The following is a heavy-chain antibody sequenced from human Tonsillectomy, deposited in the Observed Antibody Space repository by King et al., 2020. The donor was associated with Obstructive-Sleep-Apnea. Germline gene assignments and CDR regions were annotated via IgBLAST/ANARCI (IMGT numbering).Heavy chain of an antibody. D-gene: IGHD4-17*01. CDR2: INPSGGST. CDR1: GYTFTSYY. J-gene: IGHJ5*02. V-gene: IGHV1-46*01. CDR3: AKGGLRAGGWFDP. Sequence: HVQLVESGAEVKKPGASVKVSCKASGYTFTSYYMHWVRQAPGQGLEWRGIINPSGGSTSYAQKFQGRVTMTRDTSTSTVYMELSSLRSEDTAVYYCAKGGLRAGGWFDPWGQGTLVTVSS.